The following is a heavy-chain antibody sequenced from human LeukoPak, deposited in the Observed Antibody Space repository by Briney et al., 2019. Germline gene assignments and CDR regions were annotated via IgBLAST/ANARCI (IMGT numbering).Heavy chain of an antibody. CDR3: ARDGRGSESPDY. CDR1: GFTFSSYS. CDR2: ISSSSSYI. Sequence: GGSLRLSCAASGFTFSSYSMNWVRQAPGKGLEWVSSISSSSSYIYYADSVKGRFTISRDNAKNSLYLQMNSLRAEDTAVYYCARDGRGSESPDYWGQGTLVTVSS. J-gene: IGHJ4*02. V-gene: IGHV3-21*01. D-gene: IGHD3-10*01.